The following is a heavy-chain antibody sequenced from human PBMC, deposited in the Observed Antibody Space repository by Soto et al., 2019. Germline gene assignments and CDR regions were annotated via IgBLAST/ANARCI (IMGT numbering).Heavy chain of an antibody. CDR3: AKSLDIHYKNWFDP. CDR1: GFTFSSAA. J-gene: IGHJ5*02. Sequence: EVQILESGGSLVQPGGSLRLSCAASGFTFSSAAMNWVRQAPGKGLEWVSIISGSDSRTYYADSVKGRFTISRDNSKNTLYLDMNSLRAEDTAVYYCAKSLDIHYKNWFDPWGQGTLVTVSP. V-gene: IGHV3-23*01. CDR2: ISGSDSRT. D-gene: IGHD4-4*01.